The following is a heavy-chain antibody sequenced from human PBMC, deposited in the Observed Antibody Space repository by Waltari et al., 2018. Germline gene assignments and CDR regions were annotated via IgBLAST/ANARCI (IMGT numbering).Heavy chain of an antibody. V-gene: IGHV3-53*02. J-gene: IGHJ3*01. CDR3: ATLGAYLGAFEV. CDR1: EFIVWNNY. D-gene: IGHD3-16*01. CDR2: IYAGGGS. Sequence: EVQLVETGGALIHPGGSLRLSCAASEFIVWNNYMAWVRQAPGKGLELVSVIYAGGGSDSADSVRGRFTISRDNSKNTLYLEMNALRPDDTAVYYCATLGAYLGAFEVWGRGTMVTVSS.